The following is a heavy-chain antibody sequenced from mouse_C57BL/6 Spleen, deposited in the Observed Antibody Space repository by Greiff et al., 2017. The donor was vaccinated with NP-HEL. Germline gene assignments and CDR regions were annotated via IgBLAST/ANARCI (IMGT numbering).Heavy chain of an antibody. D-gene: IGHD2-4*01. CDR3: EIFPDYDYGAEFAY. Sequence: QVQLKESGPELVKPGASVTISCKASGYSFSSSWMNWVKQRPGKGLEWIGRIYPGDGDTNYNGKFKGKATLTVDKSTSTDYMQLSSLTAEESAVYYWEIFPDYDYGAEFAYWGQGTLVTVSA. J-gene: IGHJ3*01. CDR1: GYSFSSSW. V-gene: IGHV1-82*01. CDR2: IYPGDGDT.